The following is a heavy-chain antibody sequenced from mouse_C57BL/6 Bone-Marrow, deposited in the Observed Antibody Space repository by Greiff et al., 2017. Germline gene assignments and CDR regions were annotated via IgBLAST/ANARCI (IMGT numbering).Heavy chain of an antibody. CDR1: GSQFTDSY. Sequence: EVKLMESGPVLVKPGASVKMSCRASGSQFTDSYMTWVKQSHGKSLAWMGVINPYNGGTSYNQKFKGKATLTVDKSSSTAYMELNSLTSEDSAVYYCARGYSLDYWGQGTTLTVSS. J-gene: IGHJ2*01. CDR2: INPYNGGT. V-gene: IGHV1-19*01. CDR3: ARGYSLDY.